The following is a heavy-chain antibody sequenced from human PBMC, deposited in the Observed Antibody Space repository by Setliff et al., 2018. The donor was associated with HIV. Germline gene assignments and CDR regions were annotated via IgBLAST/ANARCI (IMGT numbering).Heavy chain of an antibody. CDR2: ISSGGEIM. CDR1: GFTFSSYS. J-gene: IGHJ4*02. Sequence: GGSLRLSCAASGFTFSSYSMNWVRQAPGKGLEWVSAISSGGEIMFYADSVKGRFTISRDNSKNTLYLQMNSLRAEDTAVYYCARDLYSSSWVYNDYLDYWGQGTLVTVSS. V-gene: IGHV3-23*01. CDR3: ARDLYSSSWVYNDYLDY. D-gene: IGHD6-13*01.